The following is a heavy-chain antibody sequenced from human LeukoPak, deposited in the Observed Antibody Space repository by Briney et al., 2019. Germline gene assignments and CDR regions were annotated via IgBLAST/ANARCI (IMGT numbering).Heavy chain of an antibody. V-gene: IGHV3-7*03. J-gene: IGHJ4*02. CDR1: GFAFSTYW. CDR3: AKDKQQHQGDYFDY. D-gene: IGHD6-13*01. CDR2: INQYESEK. Sequence: GGSLRLSCAASGFAFSTYWVTWVRQAPGKGLEWVANINQYESEKYYVDSVKGRFTIFRDNAKNSLSLQMNSLRAEDTAVYYCAKDKQQHQGDYFDYWGQGTLVTVSS.